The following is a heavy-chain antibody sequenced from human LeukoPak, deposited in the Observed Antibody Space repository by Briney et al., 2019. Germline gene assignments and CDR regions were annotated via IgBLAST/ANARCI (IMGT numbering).Heavy chain of an antibody. J-gene: IGHJ4*02. D-gene: IGHD3-22*01. CDR3: ARDSSSGYYDY. Sequence: KSSETLSLTCTVSGGSISSYYWSWIRQPPGKGLEWIGYIYYSGSTNYNPSLKSRVTISVDKSKNQFSLKLSSVTAADTAVYYCARDSSSGYYDYWGQGTLVTVSS. CDR1: GGSISSYY. V-gene: IGHV4-59*12. CDR2: IYYSGST.